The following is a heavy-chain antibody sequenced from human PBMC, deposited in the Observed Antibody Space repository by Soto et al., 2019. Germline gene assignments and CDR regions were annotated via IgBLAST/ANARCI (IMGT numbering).Heavy chain of an antibody. D-gene: IGHD3-3*01. CDR1: GFTFSSYS. J-gene: IGHJ6*02. Sequence: GGSLRLSCAASGFTFSSYSMNWVRQAPGKGLEWVSSISSSSSYIYYADSVKGRFTISRDNAKNSLYLQMNSLRAEDTAVYYCARDPGVYYDFWSGYPYGMDVWGQGTTVTVSS. CDR3: ARDPGVYYDFWSGYPYGMDV. CDR2: ISSSSSYI. V-gene: IGHV3-21*01.